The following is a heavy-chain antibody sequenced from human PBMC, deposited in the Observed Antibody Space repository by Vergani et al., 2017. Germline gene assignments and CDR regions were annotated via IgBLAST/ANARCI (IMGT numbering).Heavy chain of an antibody. CDR2: ISPHTADT. J-gene: IGHJ3*01. CDR1: GYTFTDYY. V-gene: IGHV1-2*02. D-gene: IGHD2-8*02. Sequence: QVQLVQSGAEVKKPGASVKVSCKTSGYTFTDYYINWVRQAPGQGLEWMGWISPHTADTYYAHALKGRVTMNLDTSITTAYLELSRLTSDDTAVYYCATGYFYHRTGVYDSFKVWGQGTPVTVSS. CDR3: ATGYFYHRTGVYDSFKV.